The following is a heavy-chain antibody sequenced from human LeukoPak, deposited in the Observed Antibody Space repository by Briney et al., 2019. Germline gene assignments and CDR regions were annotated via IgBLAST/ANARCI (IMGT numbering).Heavy chain of an antibody. Sequence: PGGSLRLSCAASGFTFTNYAMRWVRQITGKGLGWVAGISSSGGSTFYADSVKGRFTISRDNAKNSLYLQMNSLRAEDTAVYYCAKDPFGSGSYKWRFDPWGQGTLVTVSS. J-gene: IGHJ5*02. CDR3: AKDPFGSGSYKWRFDP. V-gene: IGHV3-23*01. CDR1: GFTFTNYA. CDR2: ISSSGGST. D-gene: IGHD3-10*01.